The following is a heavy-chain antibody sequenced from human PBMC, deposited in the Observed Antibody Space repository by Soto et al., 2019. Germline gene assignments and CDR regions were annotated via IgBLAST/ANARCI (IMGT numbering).Heavy chain of an antibody. D-gene: IGHD6-13*01. CDR3: VKDESINWYSGHFRH. CDR2: INWNSGSI. V-gene: IGHV3-9*01. J-gene: IGHJ1*01. Sequence: GGSLRLSCAASGFTFDDYAMHWVRQVPGKGLEWVSGINWNSGSIGYGDSVKGRFATSRDNAKNSLHLQMNSLSAEDTAFYYCVKDESINWYSGHFRHWGQGTLVTVSS. CDR1: GFTFDDYA.